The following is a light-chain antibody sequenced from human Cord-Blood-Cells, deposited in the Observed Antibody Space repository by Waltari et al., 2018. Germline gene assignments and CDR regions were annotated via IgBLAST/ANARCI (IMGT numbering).Light chain of an antibody. J-gene: IGKJ2*01. V-gene: IGKV1-39*01. Sequence: DIQMTQSPSSLSASVGARVTITSRASQSISSYLNWYQQKPGKAPKLLIYAASSLQSGVPSRFSGSGSGTDFTLTISRLQPEDVATYYCQQSYTTHTFGQGTKLEIK. CDR3: QQSYTTHT. CDR2: AAS. CDR1: QSISSY.